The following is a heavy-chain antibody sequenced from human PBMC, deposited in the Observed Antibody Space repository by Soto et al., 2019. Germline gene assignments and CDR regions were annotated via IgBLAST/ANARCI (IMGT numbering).Heavy chain of an antibody. Sequence: ASVKVSCKASGGTFSSYAISWVRQAPGQGLEWMGGIIPIFGTANYAQKFQGRVTITADESTSTAYMELSSLRSEDTAVYYCARVNPGIAVAGVPNWFDPWGQGTLVTVSS. V-gene: IGHV1-69*13. D-gene: IGHD6-19*01. CDR2: IIPIFGTA. J-gene: IGHJ5*02. CDR1: GGTFSSYA. CDR3: ARVNPGIAVAGVPNWFDP.